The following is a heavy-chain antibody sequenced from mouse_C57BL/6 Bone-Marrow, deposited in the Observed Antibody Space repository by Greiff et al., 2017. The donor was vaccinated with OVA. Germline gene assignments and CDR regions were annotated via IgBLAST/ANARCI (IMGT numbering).Heavy chain of an antibody. D-gene: IGHD2-1*01. J-gene: IGHJ3*01. V-gene: IGHV1-55*01. Sequence: VQLQQSGAELVKPGASVKMSCKASGYTFTSYWITWVKQRPGQGLEWIGDIYPGSGSTNYNEKFKSKATLTVDTSSSTAYMQLSSLTSEDSAVYYCAREGIYYGNYAWFAYWGQGTLVTVSA. CDR3: AREGIYYGNYAWFAY. CDR1: GYTFTSYW. CDR2: IYPGSGST.